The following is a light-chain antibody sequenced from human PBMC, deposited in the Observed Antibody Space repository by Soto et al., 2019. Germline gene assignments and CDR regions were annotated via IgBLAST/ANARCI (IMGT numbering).Light chain of an antibody. V-gene: IGLV7-46*01. CDR2: DTN. CDR3: LLHYGDALA. J-gene: IGLJ2*01. CDR1: TGAVTSGHY. Sequence: QAVVTQEPSLTVSPGGTVTLTCGSSTGAVTSGHYPYWFQQKPGQAPRTLIYDTNNKHSWTPARFSGSLLGGKAALALSGAQPEDEADYYCLLHYGDALALGGGTKLTVL.